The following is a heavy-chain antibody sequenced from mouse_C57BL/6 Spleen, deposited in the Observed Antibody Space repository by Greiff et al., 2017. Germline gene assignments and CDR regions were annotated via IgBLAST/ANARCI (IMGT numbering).Heavy chain of an antibody. CDR3: AIYDGYLWFAY. J-gene: IGHJ3*01. CDR2: IWSGGST. V-gene: IGHV2-2*01. CDR1: GFSLTSYG. Sequence: QVHVKQSGPGLVQPSQRLSITCTVSGFSLTSYGVHWVRQSPGKGLEWLGVIWSGGSTDYNAAFISSLSIRKDNSKSQVFFKMNSLQADDTAIYYCAIYDGYLWFAYWGQGTLVTVSA. D-gene: IGHD2-3*01.